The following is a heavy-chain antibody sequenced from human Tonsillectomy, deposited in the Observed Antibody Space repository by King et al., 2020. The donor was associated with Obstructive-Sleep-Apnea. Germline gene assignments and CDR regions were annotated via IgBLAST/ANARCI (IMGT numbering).Heavy chain of an antibody. CDR3: AKDGSSSWVEYFHH. J-gene: IGHJ1*01. CDR2: IGGNSVRR. V-gene: IGHV3-9*01. Sequence: VQLVESGGGWFQPASSLRLSFAALGLPLVVNPINWFRKVPGKGLRGSSGIGGNSVRRGFAVSVRGRFTISRDNAKNSLYLQVNNLRAEDTALYYCAKDGSSSWVEYFHHWGQGTLVTVSS. CDR1: GLPLVVNP. D-gene: IGHD6-13*01.